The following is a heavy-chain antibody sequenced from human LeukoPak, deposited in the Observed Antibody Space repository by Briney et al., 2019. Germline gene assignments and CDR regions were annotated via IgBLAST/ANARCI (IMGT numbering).Heavy chain of an antibody. Sequence: PSETLSLTCTVSGGSISSSTYYWGWIRQPPGKGLEWIGSISYSGSTYYNPSLRSRVTISVDTSKNQFSLKLTSVTAADTAVYYCAREGTLYHYYYIDVWGKGTTVTVSS. CDR1: GGSISSSTYY. CDR3: AREGTLYHYYYIDV. D-gene: IGHD1-14*01. CDR2: ISYSGST. J-gene: IGHJ6*03. V-gene: IGHV4-39*07.